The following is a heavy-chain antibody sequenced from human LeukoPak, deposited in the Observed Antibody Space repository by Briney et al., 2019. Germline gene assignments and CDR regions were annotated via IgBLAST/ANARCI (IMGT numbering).Heavy chain of an antibody. Sequence: SVKVSCKASGYTFTSYAMNWVRQAPGQGLEWMGGIIPIFGTANYAQKFQGRVTITADESTSTAYMELSSLRSEDTAVYYCARGGLGGTAYYFDYWGQGTLVTVSS. D-gene: IGHD4-23*01. V-gene: IGHV1-69*13. CDR1: GYTFTSYA. CDR2: IIPIFGTA. J-gene: IGHJ4*02. CDR3: ARGGLGGTAYYFDY.